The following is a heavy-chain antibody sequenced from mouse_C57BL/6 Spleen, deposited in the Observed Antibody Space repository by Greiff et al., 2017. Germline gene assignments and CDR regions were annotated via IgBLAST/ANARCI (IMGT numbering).Heavy chain of an antibody. Sequence: VQLQQSGPELVKPGASVKLSCKASGYTFTSYWMHWVKQRPGQGLEWIGYINTGSGNTKYNPKFKGKATFTEDKSSSTAYMQLSSLTYEDAAVYYCAREGAHAIDYWGQGTTLTVSS. V-gene: IGHV1-7*01. CDR3: AREGAHAIDY. CDR2: INTGSGNT. D-gene: IGHD3-2*02. J-gene: IGHJ2*01. CDR1: GYTFTSYW.